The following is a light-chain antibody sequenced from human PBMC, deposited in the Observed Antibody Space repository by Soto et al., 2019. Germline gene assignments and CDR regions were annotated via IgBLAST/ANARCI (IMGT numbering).Light chain of an antibody. V-gene: IGKV3-20*01. CDR3: QQYGSSPFT. CDR1: QSVTINY. CDR2: GAS. Sequence: EIVLTQSPGTLSLSPGERATLSCRASQSVTINYLAWYQQKPGQAPRLLIYGASTRATRIPDRFTGSGSGTDFTLTISRLEPEDFAVYFCQQYGSSPFTFGPGTKVDIK. J-gene: IGKJ3*01.